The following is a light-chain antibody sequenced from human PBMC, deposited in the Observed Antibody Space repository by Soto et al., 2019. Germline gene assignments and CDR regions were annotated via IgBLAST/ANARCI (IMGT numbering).Light chain of an antibody. V-gene: IGLV7-43*01. CDR2: GTS. CDR1: AGPVTSGYY. J-gene: IGLJ3*02. CDR3: LLYSGAAHVWV. Sequence: CASSAGPVTSGYYPNWFQQKPGQAPRSLIYGTSNKHSWTPARFSGSLLGGKAALTLSGVQPEDEADYYCLLYSGAAHVWVFGGGTKLTVL.